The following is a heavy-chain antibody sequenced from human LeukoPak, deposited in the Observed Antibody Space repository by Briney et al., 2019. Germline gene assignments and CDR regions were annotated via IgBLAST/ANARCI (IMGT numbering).Heavy chain of an antibody. CDR2: INHNGNVN. CDR1: GFTFSSYW. J-gene: IGHJ6*02. CDR3: ARGGGLDV. D-gene: IGHD3-16*01. V-gene: IGHV3-7*03. Sequence: GSLRLSCAASGFTFSSYWMNSARQAPGKGLEWVASINHNGNVNYYVDSVKGRFTISRDNAKNSLYLQMSNLRAEDTAVYFCARGGGLDVWGQGATVTVSS.